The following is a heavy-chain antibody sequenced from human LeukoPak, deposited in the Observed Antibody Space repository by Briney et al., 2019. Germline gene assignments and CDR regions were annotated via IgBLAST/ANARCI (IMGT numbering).Heavy chain of an antibody. CDR2: IIPVFGTA. J-gene: IGHJ4*02. Sequence: SVKVSCKASGGTFSRYAISWVRQAPGQGLEWMGGIIPVFGTANYAQKFQGRVTITADESTSTAYMELSSLRSEDTAVYYCASSDSSDWYYFDYWGQGTLVTVSS. CDR1: GGTFSRYA. CDR3: ASSDSSDWYYFDY. V-gene: IGHV1-69*01. D-gene: IGHD6-19*01.